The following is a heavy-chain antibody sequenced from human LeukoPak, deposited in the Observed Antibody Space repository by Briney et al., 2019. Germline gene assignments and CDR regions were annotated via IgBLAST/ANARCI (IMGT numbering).Heavy chain of an antibody. CDR2: ITSGSSYI. CDR3: ARDAYSSSALDS. CDR1: GFTFSSYN. D-gene: IGHD6-13*01. Sequence: PGGSLRLSCAASGFTFSSYNINWVRQAPGKGLEWVSSITSGSSYINYADSVKGRFTISRDNAKNSLFLQMNSLRAEDTAVYYCARDAYSSSALDSWGQGTLVTVSS. J-gene: IGHJ5*01. V-gene: IGHV3-21*01.